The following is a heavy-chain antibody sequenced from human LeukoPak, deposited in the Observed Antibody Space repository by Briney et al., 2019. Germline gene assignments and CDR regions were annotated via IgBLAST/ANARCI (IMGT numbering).Heavy chain of an antibody. CDR3: ARGVKGPLDY. CDR1: GGSISSYY. V-gene: IGHV4-39*01. D-gene: IGHD3-22*01. CDR2: IYYSGST. J-gene: IGHJ4*02. Sequence: SETLSLTCTVSGGSISSYYWSWIRQPPGKGLEWIGSIYYSGSTYYNPSLKSRVTISVDTSKNQFSLKLSSVTAADTAVYYCARGVKGPLDYWGQGTLVTVSS.